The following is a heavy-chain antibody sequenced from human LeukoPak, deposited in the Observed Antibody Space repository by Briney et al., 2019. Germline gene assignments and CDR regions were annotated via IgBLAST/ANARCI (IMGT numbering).Heavy chain of an antibody. D-gene: IGHD5-24*01. CDR3: ARGGRWLQFGAFDI. Sequence: PGRSLRLSCAASGFTFSSYGMHWVRQAPGKGLEWVSYISSSGSTIYYADSVKGRFTISRDNAKNSLYLQMNSLRAEDTAVYYCARGGRWLQFGAFDIWGQGTMVTVSS. J-gene: IGHJ3*02. V-gene: IGHV3-48*04. CDR1: GFTFSSYG. CDR2: ISSSGSTI.